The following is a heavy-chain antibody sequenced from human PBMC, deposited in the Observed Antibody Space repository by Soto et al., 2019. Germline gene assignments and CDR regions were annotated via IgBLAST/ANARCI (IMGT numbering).Heavy chain of an antibody. CDR3: AREIEVDAGGAFDI. D-gene: IGHD2-15*01. V-gene: IGHV1-18*01. CDR1: GYTFTSYG. Sequence: GASVKVSCEASGYTFTSYGISCVRQAPGQGLEWMGWISAYNGNTNYAQKLQGRVTMTTDTSTSTAYMELRSLRSDDTAVYYCAREIEVDAGGAFDIWGQGTMVTVSS. J-gene: IGHJ3*02. CDR2: ISAYNGNT.